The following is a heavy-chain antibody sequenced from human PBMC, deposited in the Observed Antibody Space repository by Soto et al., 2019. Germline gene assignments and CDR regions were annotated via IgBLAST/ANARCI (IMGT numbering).Heavy chain of an antibody. J-gene: IGHJ6*02. CDR1: GGTFSSYT. D-gene: IGHD6-19*01. CDR3: ASGTPVAGTYYYYGMDV. V-gene: IGHV1-69*02. Sequence: QVQLVQSGAEVKKPGSSVKVSCKASGGTFSSYTISWVRQAPGQGLEWMGRIIPILGIANYVQKFQGRVTITADKSTSTAYMELSSLRSEDTAVYYCASGTPVAGTYYYYGMDVWGQGTTVTVSS. CDR2: IIPILGIA.